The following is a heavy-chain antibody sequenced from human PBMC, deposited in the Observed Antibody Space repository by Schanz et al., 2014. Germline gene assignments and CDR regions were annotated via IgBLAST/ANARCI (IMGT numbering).Heavy chain of an antibody. J-gene: IGHJ4*02. Sequence: QVQLVQSGAEVKKPGASVRVSCKVSGYAFTTYGISWVRQAPGQGLEWMGRIIPILGIANYAQKFQGRVTITADRSTSTAYMELSSLRSEDTAVYYCARGYGDSPTDVWGQGTLVTVSS. V-gene: IGHV1-69*04. D-gene: IGHD4-17*01. CDR3: ARGYGDSPTDV. CDR2: IIPILGIA. CDR1: GYAFTTYG.